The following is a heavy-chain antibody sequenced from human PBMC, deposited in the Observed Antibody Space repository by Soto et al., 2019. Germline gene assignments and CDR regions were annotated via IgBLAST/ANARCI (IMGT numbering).Heavy chain of an antibody. CDR2: INHSGST. Sequence: SETLSFTCAVYGGSFSGYYWSWIRQPPGKGLEWIGEINHSGSTNYNPSLKRRVAISVDTSKNQFSLKLTSVTAADTAIYFCARLVYDTRLNYMCFDFWGQGALVTVSS. J-gene: IGHJ4*02. CDR3: ARLVYDTRLNYMCFDF. CDR1: GGSFSGYY. D-gene: IGHD2-8*01. V-gene: IGHV4-34*01.